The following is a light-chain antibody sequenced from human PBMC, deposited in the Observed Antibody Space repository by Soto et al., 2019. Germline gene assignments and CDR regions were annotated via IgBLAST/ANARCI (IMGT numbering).Light chain of an antibody. Sequence: EIVMTQSPATLSVSPGERATLSCRASQSVSSNLAWYQQKPGQAPRLLIYGASNRATGIPARFSGSGSGTEITHTINSLQSEDFAVYYCQHYNIGPRTFGQGTKVEIK. CDR3: QHYNIGPRT. CDR2: GAS. CDR1: QSVSSN. V-gene: IGKV3-15*01. J-gene: IGKJ1*01.